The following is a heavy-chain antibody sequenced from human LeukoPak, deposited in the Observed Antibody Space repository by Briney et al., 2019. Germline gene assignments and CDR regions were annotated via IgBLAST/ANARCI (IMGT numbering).Heavy chain of an antibody. Sequence: GGSLRLSCAASGFTFSSYSMNWVRQAPGKGLEWVSSISSSSSYIYYADSVKGRFTISRDNSKNTLYLQMNSLRAEDTAVYYCAKDSGGYFDHWGQGTLVTVSS. CDR3: AKDSGGYFDH. V-gene: IGHV3-21*04. CDR1: GFTFSSYS. CDR2: ISSSSSYI. D-gene: IGHD1-26*01. J-gene: IGHJ4*02.